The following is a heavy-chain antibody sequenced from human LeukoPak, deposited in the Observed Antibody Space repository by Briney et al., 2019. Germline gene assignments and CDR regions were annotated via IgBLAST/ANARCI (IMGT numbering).Heavy chain of an antibody. J-gene: IGHJ6*02. CDR1: GGSFSGYY. CDR2: INHSGST. V-gene: IGHV4-34*01. Sequence: SETPSLACAVYGGSFSGYYWSWIRQPPGKGLEWIGEINHSGSTNYNPSLKSRVTISVDTSKNQFSLKLSSVTAADTAVYYCARATHYYYYYYGMDVWGQGTTVTVSS. D-gene: IGHD4-17*01. CDR3: ARATHYYYYYYGMDV.